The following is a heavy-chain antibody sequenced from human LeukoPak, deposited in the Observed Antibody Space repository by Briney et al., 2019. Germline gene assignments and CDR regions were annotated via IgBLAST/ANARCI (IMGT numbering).Heavy chain of an antibody. CDR2: IYSGGST. CDR1: GFTLSSNY. CDR3: AACYDSSGYYDY. J-gene: IGHJ4*02. D-gene: IGHD3-22*01. V-gene: IGHV3-53*01. Sequence: PGGSLRLSCAASGFTLSSNYMSWVRQAPGKGLEWVSVIYSGGSTYYADSVKGRLTISRDNSKNTLYLEMNSLRAEDTAVYYCAACYDSSGYYDYWGQGTLVTVSS.